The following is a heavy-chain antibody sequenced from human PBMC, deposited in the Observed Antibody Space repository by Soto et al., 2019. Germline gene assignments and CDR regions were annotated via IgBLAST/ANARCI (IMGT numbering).Heavy chain of an antibody. Sequence: PGGSLRLSCAGSGFSFSSHSVNWVRQSPGEGLEWVSYIGSRSSTIYNADSVKGRFTISRDNAKNSLYLQTNSLRDEDTAVYYCARDLGGYSGYAMDVWGQGTTVTVSS. V-gene: IGHV3-48*02. CDR2: IGSRSSTI. J-gene: IGHJ6*02. CDR3: ARDLGGYSGYAMDV. CDR1: GFSFSSHS. D-gene: IGHD5-12*01.